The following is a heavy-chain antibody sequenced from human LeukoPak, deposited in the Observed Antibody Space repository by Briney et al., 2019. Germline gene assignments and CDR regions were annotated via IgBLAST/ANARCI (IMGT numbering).Heavy chain of an antibody. CDR1: GGSFSGYY. CDR2: INHSGST. D-gene: IGHD6-6*01. Sequence: SETLSLTCAVYGGSFSGYYWSWIRQPPGKGLEWIGEINHSGSTNYNPSLKSRVTISVDTSKNQFPLKLSSVTAADTAVYYCARVQYSSSSIDYWGQGTLVTVSS. J-gene: IGHJ4*02. CDR3: ARVQYSSSSIDY. V-gene: IGHV4-34*01.